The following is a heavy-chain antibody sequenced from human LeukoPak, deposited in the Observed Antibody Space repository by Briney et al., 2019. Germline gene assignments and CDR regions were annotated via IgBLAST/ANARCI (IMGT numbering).Heavy chain of an antibody. CDR2: INHSGST. CDR3: ARVSTVVTDQDY. D-gene: IGHD4-23*01. J-gene: IGHJ4*02. CDR1: GGSVSSGTYY. Sequence: KSSETLSLTCTVSGGSVSSGTYYWSWIRQPPGKGLEWIGEINHSGSTNYNPSLKSRVTISVDTSKNQFSLKLSSVTAADTAVYYCARVSTVVTDQDYWGQGTLVTVSS. V-gene: IGHV4-39*07.